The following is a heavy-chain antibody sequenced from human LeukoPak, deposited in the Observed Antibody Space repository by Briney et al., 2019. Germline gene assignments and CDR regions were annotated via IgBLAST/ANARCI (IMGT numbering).Heavy chain of an antibody. CDR2: IKSKTDGETT. Sequence: PGGSLRLSCAASGFTFSDAWMTWVRQAPGKGLEWVGHIKSKTDGETTNYAAPIKGRFTISRDDSKNTVFLQMNSLKIDDTAVYHCATEFFQNGYNYWGQGTLVTVSS. CDR1: GFTFSDAW. CDR3: ATEFFQNGYNY. V-gene: IGHV3-15*01. J-gene: IGHJ4*02. D-gene: IGHD3-22*01.